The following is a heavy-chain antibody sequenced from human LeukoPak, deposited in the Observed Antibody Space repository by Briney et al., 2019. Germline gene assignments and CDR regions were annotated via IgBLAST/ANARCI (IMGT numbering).Heavy chain of an antibody. CDR3: ARSHYGDYDAFDI. Sequence: GGSLRLSCAASGFTFSSYGMHWVRQAPGKGLEWVAFIRYDGSNKYYADSVKGRFTISRDNSKNTLYLQMNSLRAEDTAVYYCARSHYGDYDAFDIWGQGTMVTVSS. CDR2: IRYDGSNK. J-gene: IGHJ3*02. D-gene: IGHD4-17*01. V-gene: IGHV3-30*02. CDR1: GFTFSSYG.